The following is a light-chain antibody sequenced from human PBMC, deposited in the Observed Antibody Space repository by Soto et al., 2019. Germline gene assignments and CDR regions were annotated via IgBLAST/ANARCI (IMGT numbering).Light chain of an antibody. CDR2: LGS. CDR3: MQALQTPGLT. V-gene: IGKV2-28*01. Sequence: DIVMTQSPLSLPVTPGAPASISCRSSQSLLHSNGYNYLDWYLQKPGQSPQLLIYLGSNRASGVPDRFSGSRSGTDCTLKISRVEAEDVGVYYCMQALQTPGLTFGGGTKVEIK. CDR1: QSLLHSNGYNY. J-gene: IGKJ4*01.